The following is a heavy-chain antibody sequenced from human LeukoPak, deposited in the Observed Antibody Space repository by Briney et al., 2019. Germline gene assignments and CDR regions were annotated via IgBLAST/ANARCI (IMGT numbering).Heavy chain of an antibody. Sequence: ASVKVSCKATGVTFSSLTIAWVRQAPGQGLEWMGGFIPVFGTANYEQRFQDRLTIMTDESTSTAYMELNSLTSEDTAVYHCARAISVEGHFYYYLDVWGIGTTVTVSS. CDR1: GVTFSSLT. V-gene: IGHV1-69*05. J-gene: IGHJ6*03. CDR3: ARAISVEGHFYYYLDV. CDR2: FIPVFGTA. D-gene: IGHD2-21*01.